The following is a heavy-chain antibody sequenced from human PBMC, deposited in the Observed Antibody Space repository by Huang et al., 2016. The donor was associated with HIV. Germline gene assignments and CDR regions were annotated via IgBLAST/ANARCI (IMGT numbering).Heavy chain of an antibody. CDR2: IFSGGRT. V-gene: IGHV3-53*01. CDR1: GFTVSNNY. J-gene: IGHJ6*02. Sequence: EVQLVESGGGLIQPGGSLRLSCSAAGFTVSNNYFTGGRQAPGRGLEWVSVIFSGGRTYHADSVKGRFTSSRDNSKNTLYLQMNSLRADDTAVYYCARGAESSWSGSYYYGLDVWGQGTTVTV. CDR3: ARGAESSWSGSYYYGLDV. D-gene: IGHD6-19*01.